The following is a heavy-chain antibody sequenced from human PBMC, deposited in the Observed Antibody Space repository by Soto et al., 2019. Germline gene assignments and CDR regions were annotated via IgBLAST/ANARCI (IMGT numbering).Heavy chain of an antibody. D-gene: IGHD3-9*01. CDR1: GYTFTSYG. V-gene: IGHV1-18*01. CDR3: AMNHYDILTGYYNGFAY. Sequence: ASVKVSCKASGYTFTSYGTSWVRQAPGQGLEWMGWISAYNGNTNYAQKLQGRVTMTTDTSTSTAYMELRSLRSDDTAVYYCAMNHYDILTGYYNGFAYWGQGTLVTVSS. CDR2: ISAYNGNT. J-gene: IGHJ4*02.